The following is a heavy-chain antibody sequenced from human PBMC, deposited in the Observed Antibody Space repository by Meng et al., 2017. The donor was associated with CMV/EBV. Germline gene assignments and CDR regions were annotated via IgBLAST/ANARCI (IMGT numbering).Heavy chain of an antibody. CDR3: ARIGLRGYCSGGSCYDFDY. J-gene: IGHJ4*02. CDR1: GFTFSSYS. V-gene: IGHV3-21*01. CDR2: ISSSSSYI. D-gene: IGHD2-15*01. Sequence: GESLKISCAASGFTFSSYSMNWVRQAPGKGLEWVSSISSSSSYIYYADSVKGRFTISRDNAKNSLYLQMNSLRAEDTAVYYCARIGLRGYCSGGSCYDFDYWGQGTLVTVS.